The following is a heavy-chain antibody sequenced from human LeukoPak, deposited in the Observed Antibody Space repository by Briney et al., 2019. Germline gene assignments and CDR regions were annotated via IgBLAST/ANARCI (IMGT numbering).Heavy chain of an antibody. Sequence: SETLSLTCTVSGGSISSYYWSWIRQPPGKGLEWIGYIYYSGSTNYNPSLKSRVTISVDTSKNQFSLKLSSVTAADTAVYYCASNPVYDELEWLLSGWGQGTLVTVSS. CDR1: GGSISSYY. CDR3: ASNPVYDELEWLLSG. J-gene: IGHJ4*02. D-gene: IGHD3-3*01. CDR2: IYYSGST. V-gene: IGHV4-59*01.